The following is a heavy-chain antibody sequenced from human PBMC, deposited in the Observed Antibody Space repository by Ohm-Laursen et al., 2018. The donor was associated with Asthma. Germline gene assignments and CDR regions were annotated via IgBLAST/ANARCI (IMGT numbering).Heavy chain of an antibody. CDR3: AKVEDYYDSSGYYDGPFDY. CDR1: GFTITNYW. CDR2: ISSDGSNK. J-gene: IGHJ4*02. Sequence: SLRLSCAASGFTITNYWMHWVRQAPGKGLEWVAVISSDGSNKFYGDSVKGRFTISRDNAKNSLYLQMNSLRAEDTAVYYCAKVEDYYDSSGYYDGPFDYWGQGTLVTVSS. V-gene: IGHV3-30*18. D-gene: IGHD3-22*01.